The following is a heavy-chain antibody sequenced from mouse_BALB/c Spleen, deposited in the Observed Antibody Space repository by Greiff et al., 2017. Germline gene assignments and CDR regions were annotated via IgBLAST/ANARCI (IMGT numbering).Heavy chain of an antibody. CDR2: ISYDGSN. Sequence: VQLKQSGPGLVKPSQSLSLTCSVTGYSITSGYYWNWIRQFPGNKLEWMGYISYDGSNNYNPSLKNRISITRDTSKNQFFLKLNSVTTEDTATYYCARGGTGFHYYAMDYWGQGTSVTVSS. CDR1: GYSITSGYY. D-gene: IGHD3-3*01. V-gene: IGHV3-6*02. J-gene: IGHJ4*01. CDR3: ARGGTGFHYYAMDY.